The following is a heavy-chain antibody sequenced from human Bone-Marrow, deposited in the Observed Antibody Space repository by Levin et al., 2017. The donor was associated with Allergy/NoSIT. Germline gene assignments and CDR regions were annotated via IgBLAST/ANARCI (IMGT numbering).Heavy chain of an antibody. Sequence: ASVKVSCAASGFSFSSYWMHWVRQAPGKGLVWVARINSDGSTTDYADSVKGRFTISRDNGENTLYLQMHSLSADDTAVYYCARALGIDYWGQGTLVTVSS. D-gene: IGHD7-27*01. V-gene: IGHV3-74*01. CDR1: GFSFSSYW. CDR3: ARALGIDY. CDR2: INSDGSTT. J-gene: IGHJ4*02.